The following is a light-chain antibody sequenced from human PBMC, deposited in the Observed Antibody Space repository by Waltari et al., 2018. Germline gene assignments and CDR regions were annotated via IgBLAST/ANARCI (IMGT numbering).Light chain of an antibody. CDR2: DVS. J-gene: IGLJ3*02. CDR1: NRDIGGYQF. Sequence: QSGLTQPASVSGPPGPSITITCTGPNRDIGGYQFVSWYQEHPGKVPKLILFDVSERPSGVSNRFSGSKSGNTASLTISGLQAEDEAHYYCSSYSGTTTFVLFGGGTKLTVL. V-gene: IGLV2-14*03. CDR3: SSYSGTTTFVL.